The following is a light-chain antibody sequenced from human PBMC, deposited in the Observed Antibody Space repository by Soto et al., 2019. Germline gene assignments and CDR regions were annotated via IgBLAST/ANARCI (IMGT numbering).Light chain of an antibody. CDR2: EVT. CDR1: SSDVGGYDY. J-gene: IGLJ1*01. V-gene: IGLV2-14*01. Sequence: QSVLTQPPSASGSPGQSVTISCTGTSSDVGGYDYVSWYQQHPGKAPKLMIYEVTKRPSGVSNRFSGSKSGNTASLTISGLQAEDEADYYCSSYTFTSTLYVFGTGTKVTVL. CDR3: SSYTFTSTLYV.